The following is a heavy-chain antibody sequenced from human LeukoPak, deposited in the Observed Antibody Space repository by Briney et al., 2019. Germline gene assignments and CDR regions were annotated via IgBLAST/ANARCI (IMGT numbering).Heavy chain of an antibody. V-gene: IGHV3-21*01. D-gene: IGHD6-19*01. CDR3: ARGKYSSGWFDY. CDR1: GFTFSSYS. J-gene: IGHJ4*02. CDR2: ITTSSTYI. Sequence: NSGGSLRLSCAASGFTFSSYSMSWVRQAPGKGLEWVSSITTSSTYISYADSVKGRFTISRDNDKNSLYLQMNSLRAEDTAVYYCARGKYSSGWFDYWGQGTLVTVSS.